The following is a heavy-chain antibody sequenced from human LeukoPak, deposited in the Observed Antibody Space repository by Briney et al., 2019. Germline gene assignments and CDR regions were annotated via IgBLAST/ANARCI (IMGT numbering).Heavy chain of an antibody. D-gene: IGHD3-9*01. CDR2: FDPEDGET. CDR3: ASLDWSYGY. J-gene: IGHJ4*02. V-gene: IGHV1-24*01. Sequence: ASVTVSCKVSGYTLTELSMHWVRQAPGKGLEWMGGFDPEDGETIYAQKFQGRVTMTKDTSTDTAYMELSSLRSEDTAVYYCASLDWSYGYWGQGTLVTVSS. CDR1: GYTLTELS.